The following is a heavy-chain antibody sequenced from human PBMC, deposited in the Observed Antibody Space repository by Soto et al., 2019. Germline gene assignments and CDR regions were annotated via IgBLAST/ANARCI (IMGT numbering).Heavy chain of an antibody. Sequence: QVQLQESGPGLVKPSGTLSLTCAVSGGSISSSNWWSWVRQPPGKGLEWIGEIYHSGTANYNPSLKSRVPISMDKSNNQFSLALSSVTAADSAVYFCARHIAGTGPRGFDYGGQGTRVTVSS. CDR2: IYHSGTA. CDR3: ARHIAGTGPRGFDY. CDR1: GGSISSSNW. D-gene: IGHD6-19*01. J-gene: IGHJ4*02. V-gene: IGHV4-4*02.